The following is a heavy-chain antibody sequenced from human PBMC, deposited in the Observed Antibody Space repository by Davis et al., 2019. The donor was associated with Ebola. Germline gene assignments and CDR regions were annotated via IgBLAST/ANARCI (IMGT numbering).Heavy chain of an antibody. CDR1: GYTFTSYD. CDR3: ARRVGARSGFDY. J-gene: IGHJ4*02. Sequence: AASVKVSCKASGYTFTSYDINWVRQATGQGLEWMGWMNPNSGNTGYAQKFQGGITMTRNISISTAYMELSSLRSEDTAVYYCARRVGARSGFDYWGQGSLVTVSS. D-gene: IGHD1-26*01. CDR2: MNPNSGNT. V-gene: IGHV1-8*01.